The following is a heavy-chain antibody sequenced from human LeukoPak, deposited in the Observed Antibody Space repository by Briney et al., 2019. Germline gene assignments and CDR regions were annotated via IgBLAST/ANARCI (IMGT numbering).Heavy chain of an antibody. V-gene: IGHV4-59*01. CDR2: IYYSGST. CDR3: ARDYGGNSRYFDL. J-gene: IGHJ2*01. Sequence: PSETLSLTCTVSGGSISSYYWSWIRQPPGKGLEWIGYIYYSGSTNYNPSLKSRVTISVDTSKNQFSLKLSSVTAADTAVYYCARDYGGNSRYFDLWGRGTLVTDSS. D-gene: IGHD4-23*01. CDR1: GGSISSYY.